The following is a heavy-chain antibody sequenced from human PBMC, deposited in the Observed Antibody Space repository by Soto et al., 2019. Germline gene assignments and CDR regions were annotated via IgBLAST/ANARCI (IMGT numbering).Heavy chain of an antibody. D-gene: IGHD6-13*01. CDR3: ARGEPGIAADGTTFDY. CDR2: IGTAGDR. Sequence: GGSLRLSCAASGFTFSGYDMHWVRQATGKGLEWVSAIGTAGDRYYPGSVKGRFTISREDAKSSLYLQMNSLRAEDTAVYYCARGEPGIAADGTTFDYWGQGTLVTVSS. J-gene: IGHJ4*02. V-gene: IGHV3-13*01. CDR1: GFTFSGYD.